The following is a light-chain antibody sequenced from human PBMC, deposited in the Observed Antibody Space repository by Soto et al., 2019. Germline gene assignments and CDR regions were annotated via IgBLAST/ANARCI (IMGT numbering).Light chain of an antibody. J-gene: IGLJ2*01. CDR3: QSGDSSLHVV. CDR2: SND. CDR1: IGADYD. V-gene: IGLV1-40*01. Sequence: QPVLTQPPSVSGAPGQTVTISCSDIGADYDVQWYQQLPGTAPKLLIYSNDNRPSGVPDRVSGSKSGTSASLVITGLQAEDEADYYCQSGDSSLHVVFGGGTQLTVL.